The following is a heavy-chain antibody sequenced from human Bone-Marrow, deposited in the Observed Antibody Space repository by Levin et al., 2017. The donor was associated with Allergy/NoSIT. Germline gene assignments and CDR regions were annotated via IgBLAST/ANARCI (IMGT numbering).Heavy chain of an antibody. CDR2: IYPGDSDT. J-gene: IGHJ6*03. CDR1: GYSFTSYW. V-gene: IGHV5-51*01. D-gene: IGHD2-2*01. CDR3: ARHVNPSLVPAAMGRYYYYYMDV. Sequence: GGSLRLSCKGSGYSFTSYWIGWVRQMPGKGLEWMGIIYPGDSDTRYSPSFQGQVTISADKSISTAYLQWSSLKASDTAMYYCARHVNPSLVPAAMGRYYYYYMDVWGKGTTVTVSS.